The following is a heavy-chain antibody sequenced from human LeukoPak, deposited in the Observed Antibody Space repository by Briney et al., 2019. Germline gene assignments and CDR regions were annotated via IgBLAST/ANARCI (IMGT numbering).Heavy chain of an antibody. V-gene: IGHV3-30*04. D-gene: IGHD6-19*01. CDR2: ISYDGSNK. CDR3: ASIPTRQSRYSSGWYGY. J-gene: IGHJ4*02. Sequence: GGSLRLSCAASGFTFSSYAMHWVRQAPGKGLEWVAVISYDGSNKYYADSVKGRFTISRDNSKNTLYLQMNSLRAEDTAVYYCASIPTRQSRYSSGWYGYWGQGTLVTVSS. CDR1: GFTFSSYA.